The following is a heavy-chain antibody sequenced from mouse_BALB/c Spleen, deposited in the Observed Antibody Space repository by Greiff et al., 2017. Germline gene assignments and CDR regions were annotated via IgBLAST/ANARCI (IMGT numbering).Heavy chain of an antibody. J-gene: IGHJ2*01. V-gene: IGHV1-7*01. Sequence: VQLQQSGAELAKPGASVKMSCKASGYTFTSYWMHWVKQRPGQGLEWIGYINPSTGYTEYNQKFKGKATFTADTSSNTAYMQLSSLTSEDSAVYYCARSYYGFPDYWGQGTTLTVSS. CDR1: GYTFTSYW. CDR3: ARSYYGFPDY. CDR2: INPSTGYT. D-gene: IGHD2-2*01.